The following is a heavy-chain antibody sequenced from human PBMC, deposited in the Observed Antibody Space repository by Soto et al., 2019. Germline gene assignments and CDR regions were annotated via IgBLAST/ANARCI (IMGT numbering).Heavy chain of an antibody. D-gene: IGHD3-10*01. CDR3: AKGQGGSGSLTPRVDF. J-gene: IGHJ4*02. Sequence: EVQLLESGGGLVQPGGSLRLSCAASGFTFNNYAMSWVRQAPGKGLEWVSAISSGGDTTSYADSVKGRFTVSRDGSKNTLYLQMNSLRAEDTAVYYCAKGQGGSGSLTPRVDFWGQGTLVTVSS. V-gene: IGHV3-23*01. CDR1: GFTFNNYA. CDR2: ISSGGDTT.